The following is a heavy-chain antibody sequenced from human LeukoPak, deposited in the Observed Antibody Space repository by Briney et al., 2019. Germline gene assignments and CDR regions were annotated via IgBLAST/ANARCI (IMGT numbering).Heavy chain of an antibody. J-gene: IGHJ4*02. CDR3: ARGTSTYYDYVWGSYRYPADY. CDR1: GYTFTGYY. CDR2: INPNSGGT. V-gene: IGHV1-2*02. D-gene: IGHD3-16*02. Sequence: ASVKVSCKASGYTFTGYYMHWVRQAPGQGLEWMGWINPNSGGTNYAQKFQGRRTMTRDTSISTAYMELSRLRSDDTAVYYCARGTSTYYDYVWGSYRYPADYWGQGTLVTVSS.